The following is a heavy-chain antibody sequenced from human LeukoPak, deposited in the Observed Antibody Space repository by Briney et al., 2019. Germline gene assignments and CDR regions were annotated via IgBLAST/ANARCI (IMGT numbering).Heavy chain of an antibody. V-gene: IGHV3-74*01. CDR1: GFTFSNYW. D-gene: IGHD2-2*01. CDR2: INNGGSGT. Sequence: PGGSLRLSCAASGFTFSNYWMHWVRQVPGKGLVWVSGINNGGSGTNYADPVKGRFTISRDNAKNSLFLQMNNLRAEDTAVYYCANHLACGSTTCPSFDSWGQGTLVTVSS. J-gene: IGHJ4*02. CDR3: ANHLACGSTTCPSFDS.